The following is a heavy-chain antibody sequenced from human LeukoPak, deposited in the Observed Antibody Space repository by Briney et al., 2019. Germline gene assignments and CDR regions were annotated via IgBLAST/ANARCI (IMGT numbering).Heavy chain of an antibody. Sequence: GGSLRLSCAASGFTFSTYGMTWVRQAPGKGLEWVSAISGSGGSTYYADSVKGRFTISRDNAKNSLYLKMNSLRAEDTAVYYCAEHGITMIGGVWGKGTTVTISS. CDR3: AEHGITMIGGV. D-gene: IGHD3-10*02. V-gene: IGHV3-23*01. J-gene: IGHJ6*04. CDR1: GFTFSTYG. CDR2: ISGSGGST.